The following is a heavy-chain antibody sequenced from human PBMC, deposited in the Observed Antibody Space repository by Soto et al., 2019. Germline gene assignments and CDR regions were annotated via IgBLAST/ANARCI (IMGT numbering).Heavy chain of an antibody. CDR3: ARGGIAAAEASYYYGMDV. Sequence: QVQLVQSGAEVKKPGSSVKVSCKASGGTFSSYAISWVRQAPGQGLEWMGGIIPIFGTANYAQKFQGRVTITADESTRTAYMELSSLRSEDTAVYYCARGGIAAAEASYYYGMDVWGQGTTVTVSS. CDR1: GGTFSSYA. V-gene: IGHV1-69*12. CDR2: IIPIFGTA. J-gene: IGHJ6*02. D-gene: IGHD6-13*01.